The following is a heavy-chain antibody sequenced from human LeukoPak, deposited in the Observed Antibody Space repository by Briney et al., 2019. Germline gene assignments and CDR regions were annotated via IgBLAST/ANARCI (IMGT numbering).Heavy chain of an antibody. J-gene: IGHJ4*02. CDR3: AKESKTVTTPLVDY. D-gene: IGHD4-17*01. Sequence: GGSLRLSCAASGLTFSTYAMSWVRQAPGKGLEWVSDISGSGGSTYYADSVKGRFTISRDNSRNTLYLQMNSLRAEDTAVYYCAKESKTVTTPLVDYWGQGALVTVSS. CDR2: ISGSGGST. CDR1: GLTFSTYA. V-gene: IGHV3-23*01.